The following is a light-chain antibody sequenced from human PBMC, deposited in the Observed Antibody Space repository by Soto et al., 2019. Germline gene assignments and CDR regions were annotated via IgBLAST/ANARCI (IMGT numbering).Light chain of an antibody. CDR3: QQYYTPWT. Sequence: DIVMTQSPDSLAVSLGERATINCKSSQSVLYSSNNKNYLAWYQQKPGQPPKLLIYWASTRESGVPDRFSGSGSGTDFTLTISILQADDVALYYCQQYYTPWTFGQGTKVEIK. V-gene: IGKV4-1*01. CDR2: WAS. CDR1: QSVLYSSNNKNY. J-gene: IGKJ1*01.